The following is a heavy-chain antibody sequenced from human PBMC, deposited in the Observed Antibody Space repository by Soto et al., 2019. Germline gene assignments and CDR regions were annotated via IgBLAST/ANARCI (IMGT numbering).Heavy chain of an antibody. J-gene: IGHJ5*02. CDR3: AKDPIGYCSCVFRHPNWFDP. CDR2: ISGSGGST. D-gene: IGHD2-15*01. Sequence: GGSLRLSCAASGFTFSSYAMSWVRQAPGKGLEWVSAISGSGGSTYNADSVKGRFTISRNNSNNTLYLQMNSLRAEDTAVYYCAKDPIGYCSCVFRHPNWFDPWGQGTLVTVSS. CDR1: GFTFSSYA. V-gene: IGHV3-23*01.